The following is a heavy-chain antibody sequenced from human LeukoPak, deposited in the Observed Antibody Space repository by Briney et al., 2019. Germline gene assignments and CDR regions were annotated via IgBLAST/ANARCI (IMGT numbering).Heavy chain of an antibody. V-gene: IGHV4-39*07. D-gene: IGHD3-22*01. Sequence: SETLSLTCTVSGGSVNSGAYYWSWIRQPPGKGLEWIGNIYSSGSAYYNPSLKSRVTMSVDTSKNQFSLELSSVTAADTAVYYCARKPIVNSARYCFDYWGQGTLVTVSS. J-gene: IGHJ4*02. CDR3: ARKPIVNSARYCFDY. CDR1: GGSVNSGAYY. CDR2: IYSSGSA.